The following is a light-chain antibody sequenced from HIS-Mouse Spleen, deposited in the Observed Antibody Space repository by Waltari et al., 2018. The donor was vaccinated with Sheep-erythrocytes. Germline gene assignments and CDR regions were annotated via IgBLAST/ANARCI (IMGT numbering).Light chain of an antibody. CDR2: KAF. Sequence: DIQMTQSPSTLSASVGDRVTITCRASQSISSWLAWYQQQPGKAPKPLIYKAFSLESGVPLRFNRRGSGNEFHFTISSLQAYEFATYYCQKYNSYSPRTFRPGTQVEIK. J-gene: IGKJ1*01. CDR1: QSISSW. CDR3: QKYNSYSPRT. V-gene: IGKV1-5*03.